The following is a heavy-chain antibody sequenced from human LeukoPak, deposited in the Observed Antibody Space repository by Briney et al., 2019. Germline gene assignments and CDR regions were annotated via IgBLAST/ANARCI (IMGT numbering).Heavy chain of an antibody. V-gene: IGHV1-69*06. CDR3: AINQAGYCGGGSCYRHEFYYMDV. CDR2: IIPVFGTA. D-gene: IGHD2-15*01. J-gene: IGHJ6*03. Sequence: GASVKVSCKAFGYTFTSNYMHWVRQAPGQGLEWMGGIIPVFGTANYAEKFQDRVTLTADKSTSTAYMELSSLRSEDTAMYYCAINQAGYCGGGSCYRHEFYYMDVWGKGTSVTVSS. CDR1: GYTFTSNY.